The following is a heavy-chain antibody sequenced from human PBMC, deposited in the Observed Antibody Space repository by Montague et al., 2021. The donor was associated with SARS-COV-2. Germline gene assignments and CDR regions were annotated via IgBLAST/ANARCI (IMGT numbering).Heavy chain of an antibody. CDR3: VATYNGNWYYFDY. V-gene: IGHV4-39*01. D-gene: IGHD6-13*01. CDR2: PHYAGSA. Sequence: SETLSLTCSVSGGSFSSGDPYRGWLRQAPGKGLEWIGDPHYAGSAYYNPSLRSRVTISADTSKNQFSLKLNSVTAADTAVYYCVATYNGNWYYFDYWGQGTLVTVSS. J-gene: IGHJ4*02. CDR1: GGSFSSGDPY.